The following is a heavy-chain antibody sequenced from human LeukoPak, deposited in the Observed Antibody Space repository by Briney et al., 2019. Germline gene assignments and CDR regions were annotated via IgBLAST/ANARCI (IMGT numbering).Heavy chain of an antibody. CDR1: GFTVNNYA. CDR2: ISGSGGST. J-gene: IGHJ4*02. Sequence: GGSLRLSCVASGFTVNNYAMTWVRQAPGKGLEWVSGISGSGGSTYYADSAKGRFTISRGNSKNTLYLQMISLRAEDTAVYYCAKVKYSLRNYFDYWGQGTLVTVSS. CDR3: AKVKYSLRNYFDY. D-gene: IGHD2-21*01. V-gene: IGHV3-23*01.